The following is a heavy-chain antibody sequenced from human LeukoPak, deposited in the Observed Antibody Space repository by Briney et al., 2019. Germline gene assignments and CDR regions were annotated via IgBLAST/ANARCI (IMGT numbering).Heavy chain of an antibody. CDR3: ARDSFPYYYDSSGYSEFHY. Sequence: SETLSLTCTVSGGSISSSSYSWGRIRQPPGKGLEWIGSIYYSGSTYYNPSLKSQVTISVDTSKNQFSLKLSSVTAADTAVYYSARDSFPYYYDSSGYSEFHYWGQGTLVTVSS. CDR1: GGSISSSSYS. CDR2: IYYSGST. D-gene: IGHD3-22*01. J-gene: IGHJ4*02. V-gene: IGHV4-39*07.